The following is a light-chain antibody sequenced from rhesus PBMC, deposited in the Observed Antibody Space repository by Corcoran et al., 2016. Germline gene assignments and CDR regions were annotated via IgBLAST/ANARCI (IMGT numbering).Light chain of an antibody. CDR3: QKYKDWPLT. CDR2: YAY. V-gene: IGKV3-42*02. CDR1: QSVGST. J-gene: IGKJ4*01. Sequence: EIVMTQSPATLSLSPGERATLSCRASQSVGSTLAWYQQKPGQAPRILIYYAYSRDTGIPDRFSSSGSGTEVTLTISSLEPEDVGVYYCQKYKDWPLTFGGGTKVEIK.